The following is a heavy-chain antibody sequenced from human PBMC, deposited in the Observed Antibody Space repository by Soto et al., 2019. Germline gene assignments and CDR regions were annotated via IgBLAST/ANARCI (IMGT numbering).Heavy chain of an antibody. V-gene: IGHV1-3*01. J-gene: IGHJ5*02. CDR3: ARGGEDIVVVPAANWFDP. CDR1: GYTFTSYA. D-gene: IGHD2-2*01. CDR2: INAGNGNT. Sequence: ASVKVSCKASGYTFTSYAMHWVRQAPGQRLEWMGWINAGNGNTKYSQKFQGRVTITRDTSASTAYMELSSLRSEDTAVHYCARGGEDIVVVPAANWFDPWGQGTLVTVSS.